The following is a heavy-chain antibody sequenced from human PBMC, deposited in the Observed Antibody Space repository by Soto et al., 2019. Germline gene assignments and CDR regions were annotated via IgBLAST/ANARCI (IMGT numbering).Heavy chain of an antibody. D-gene: IGHD4-17*01. V-gene: IGHV4-59*01. Sequence: SETMSLSCTVSGGTISSYYWSWIRQPPGKGLEWIGYIYYSGSTNYNPSLKSRVTISVDTSKNQFSLKLSSVTAADTAVYYCARVKKTTVTTCCPYYYGMDVWGQGTTVTVSS. CDR1: GGTISSYY. J-gene: IGHJ6*02. CDR2: IYYSGST. CDR3: ARVKKTTVTTCCPYYYGMDV.